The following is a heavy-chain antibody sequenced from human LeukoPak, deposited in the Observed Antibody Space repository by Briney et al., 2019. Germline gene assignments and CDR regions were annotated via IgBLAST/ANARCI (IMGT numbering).Heavy chain of an antibody. D-gene: IGHD1-26*01. CDR2: ITSRSSTT. CDR3: ARDLSGSRSRFDY. CDR1: GFTFSSYS. Sequence: GGSLRLSCAASGFTFSSYSMDWVRQAPGKGLEWVSYITSRSSTTYYADSVKGRFTISRDNAKNSLYLQMNSLRDEDTAVYYCARDLSGSRSRFDYWGQGTLVTVSS. V-gene: IGHV3-48*02. J-gene: IGHJ4*02.